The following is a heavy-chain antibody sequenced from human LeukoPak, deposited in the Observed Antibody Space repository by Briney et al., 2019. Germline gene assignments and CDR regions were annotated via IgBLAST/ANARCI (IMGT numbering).Heavy chain of an antibody. J-gene: IGHJ4*02. CDR1: GFTFSSYE. CDR3: AKDSLGVGIPTVIEIFDY. D-gene: IGHD2-2*02. CDR2: ISSSGSTI. Sequence: GGSLRLSCAASGFTFSSYEMNWVRQAPGKGLEWVSYISSSGSTIYYADSVKGRFTISRDNAKNSLYLQMYSLRAEDTAVYYCAKDSLGVGIPTVIEIFDYWGQGTLVTVSS. V-gene: IGHV3-48*03.